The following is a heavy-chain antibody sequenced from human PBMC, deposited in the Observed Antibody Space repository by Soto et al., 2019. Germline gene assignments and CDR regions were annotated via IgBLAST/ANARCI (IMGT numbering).Heavy chain of an antibody. CDR2: ISGSGVIT. CDR1: GFTFIIYS. D-gene: IGHD6-13*01. J-gene: IGHJ4*02. V-gene: IGHV3-23*01. Sequence: SLRLSCAASGFTFIIYSIIFFLHSPGNFLEWFSAISGSGVITYYSYSFKCRFTISIDNSKNTLYLQMNSLRAEDTAVYYCAKLGSSWYFDYWGQGTLVTVSS. CDR3: AKLGSSWYFDY.